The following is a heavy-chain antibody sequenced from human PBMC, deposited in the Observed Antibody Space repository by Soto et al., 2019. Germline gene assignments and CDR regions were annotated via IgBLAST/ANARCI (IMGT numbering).Heavy chain of an antibody. D-gene: IGHD3-3*01. CDR3: WTGYYDFWSGSRYGMDV. V-gene: IGHV1-2*04. CDR2: INPNSGGT. CDR1: GYTFTGYY. J-gene: IGHJ6*02. Sequence: ASVKVSCKASGYTFTGYYMHWVRQAPGQGLEWMGWINPNSGGTNYAQKFQGWVTMTRDTSISTAYMELSRLRSDDTAVYYCWTGYYDFWSGSRYGMDVWGQGTTVTVSS.